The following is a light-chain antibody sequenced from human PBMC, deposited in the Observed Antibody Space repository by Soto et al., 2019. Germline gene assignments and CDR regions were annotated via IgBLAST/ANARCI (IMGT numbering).Light chain of an antibody. CDR1: QSVTSTY. CDR3: QDSSTSPWP. Sequence: EIVLTQSPGTLSLSPGERATLSCRAVQSVTSTYMAWYQQKPGQAPRLLIYATSFRATGIPDRFRVSGSGTDFTLTISSLEPEDSAVYYCQDSSTSPWPFGQGTKVDIK. V-gene: IGKV3-20*01. J-gene: IGKJ1*01. CDR2: ATS.